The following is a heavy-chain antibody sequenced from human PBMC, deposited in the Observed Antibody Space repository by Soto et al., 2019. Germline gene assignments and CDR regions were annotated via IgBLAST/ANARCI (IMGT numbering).Heavy chain of an antibody. D-gene: IGHD6-6*01. CDR3: ASAALAYYYYGMDV. V-gene: IGHV3-30-3*01. J-gene: IGHJ6*02. CDR1: GFTFSRYA. CDR2: ISYDGSNK. Sequence: QVQLVESGGGVVQPGRSLRLSCAASGFTFSRYAMHWVRQAPGKGLEWVAVISYDGSNKYYADSVKGRFTISRDNSKNTLYLQMNSLRAEDTAVYYCASAALAYYYYGMDVWGQGTTVTVSS.